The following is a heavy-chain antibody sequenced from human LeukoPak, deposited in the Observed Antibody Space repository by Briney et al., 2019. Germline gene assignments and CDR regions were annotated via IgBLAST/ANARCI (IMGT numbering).Heavy chain of an antibody. CDR3: ASEHRGYCSSTSCYTGVDY. CDR1: GYSISSGYY. Sequence: SETLSLTCAVSGYSISSGYYWGWIRQPPGKGLEWIGSIYHSGSIYYNPSLKSRVTISVDTSKNQFSLKLSSVTAADTAVYYCASEHRGYCSSTSCYTGVDYWGQGTLVTVSS. D-gene: IGHD2-2*02. V-gene: IGHV4-38-2*01. CDR2: IYHSGSI. J-gene: IGHJ4*02.